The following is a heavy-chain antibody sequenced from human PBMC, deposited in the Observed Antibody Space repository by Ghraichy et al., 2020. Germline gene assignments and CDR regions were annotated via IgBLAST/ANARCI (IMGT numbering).Heavy chain of an antibody. V-gene: IGHV3-21*01. CDR3: AREGGECSGGSCYSKYYYGMDV. CDR2: ISSGSHYI. J-gene: IGHJ6*02. D-gene: IGHD2-15*01. Sequence: GGSLRLSCAASGSTFSSYTMTWVRLAPGKGLEWVSSISSGSHYIFYTDSVRGRFTISRDNAKNSLYLQINSLRAEDTAVYYCAREGGECSGGSCYSKYYYGMDVWGQGTTVTVSS. CDR1: GSTFSSYT.